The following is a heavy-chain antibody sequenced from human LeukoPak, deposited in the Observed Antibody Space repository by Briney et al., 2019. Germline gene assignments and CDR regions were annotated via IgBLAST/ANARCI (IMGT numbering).Heavy chain of an antibody. CDR2: VNPRSGAT. D-gene: IGHD2-21*01. J-gene: IGHJ4*02. CDR1: GYTFVNYD. Sequence: GASVKVSCKASGYTFVNYDINWVRQATGQGLEWVGWVNPRSGATASSQKFQGRVSITSDASINTAYMELSSLRSEDTALYYCTRGRIALSWGQGTLISVSS. V-gene: IGHV1-8*03. CDR3: TRGRIALS.